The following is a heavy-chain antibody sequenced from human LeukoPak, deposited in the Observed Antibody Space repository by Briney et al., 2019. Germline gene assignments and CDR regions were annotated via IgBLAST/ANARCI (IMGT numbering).Heavy chain of an antibody. V-gene: IGHV3-11*04. D-gene: IGHD3-3*01. CDR1: GFTFSDYY. J-gene: IGHJ4*02. CDR3: ARGVTYYDFWSGLDY. CDR2: IGSSGSTI. Sequence: GGSLRLSCAASGFTFSDYYMSWIRQAPGKGLEWVSYIGSSGSTIYYADSVKGRFTISRDNAKNSLYLQMNSLKAEDTAVYYCARGVTYYDFWSGLDYWGQGTLVTVSS.